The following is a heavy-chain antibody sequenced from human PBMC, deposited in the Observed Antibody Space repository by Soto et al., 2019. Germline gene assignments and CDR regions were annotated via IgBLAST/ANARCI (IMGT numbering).Heavy chain of an antibody. CDR2: ISSSSSYI. D-gene: IGHD3-22*01. J-gene: IGHJ4*02. CDR3: ARAYYYDSSGYWP. CDR1: GFTFSSYA. V-gene: IGHV3-21*01. Sequence: PGGSLRLSCAASGFTFSSYAMSWVRQAPGKGLEWVSSISSSSSYIYYADSVKGRFTISRDNAKNSLYLQMNSLRAEDTAVYYCARAYYYDSSGYWPWGQGTLLTVSS.